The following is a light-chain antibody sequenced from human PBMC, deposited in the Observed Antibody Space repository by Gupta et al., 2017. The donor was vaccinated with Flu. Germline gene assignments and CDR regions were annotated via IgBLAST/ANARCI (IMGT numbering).Light chain of an antibody. J-gene: IGLJ2*01. CDR1: SSNIGSNY. CDR3: AAWDDSLSGSV. CDR2: RNN. Sequence: QSVLTQPPSASGTPGQRVTISCSGRSSNIGSNYVYWYQHLPGTAPKLLIYRNNQRPSGVPDRLSGAKSGTSASLAISGLRSEDEADYYCAAWDDSLSGSVFGGGTKLTVL. V-gene: IGLV1-47*01.